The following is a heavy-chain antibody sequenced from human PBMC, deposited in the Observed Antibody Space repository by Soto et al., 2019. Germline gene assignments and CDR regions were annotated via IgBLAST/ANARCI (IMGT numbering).Heavy chain of an antibody. Sequence: PSETLSLTCAVDGGCFSGYYWSWIREPPGNGLEWIGEINHSGSTNYNPSLKSRVTISVDTSKNQFSLKLSSVTAADTAVYYCARMIVYNWNYGAYYYGMDVWGQGTTVT. CDR3: ARMIVYNWNYGAYYYGMDV. CDR1: GGCFSGYY. D-gene: IGHD1-7*01. CDR2: INHSGST. V-gene: IGHV4-34*01. J-gene: IGHJ6*02.